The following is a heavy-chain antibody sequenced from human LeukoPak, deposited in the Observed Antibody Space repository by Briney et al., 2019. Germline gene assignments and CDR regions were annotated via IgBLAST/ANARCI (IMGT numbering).Heavy chain of an antibody. D-gene: IGHD1-26*01. Sequence: GGSLRLSCAGSGFTFSSYEMNWVRQAPGKGLEWVSYISSSGSTIYYADSVKGRFTISRDNAKNSLYLQMNSLRAEDTAVYYCARTSGDGVYDIRGQGTMVTVSS. J-gene: IGHJ3*02. V-gene: IGHV3-48*03. CDR1: GFTFSSYE. CDR2: ISSSGSTI. CDR3: ARTSGDGVYDI.